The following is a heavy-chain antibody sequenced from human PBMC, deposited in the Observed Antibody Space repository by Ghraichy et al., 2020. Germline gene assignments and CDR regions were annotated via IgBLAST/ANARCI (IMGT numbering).Heavy chain of an antibody. CDR2: MTASGSYT. CDR3: AKRHFVSSGHAFDS. V-gene: IGHV3-23*01. D-gene: IGHD3-22*01. Sequence: GESLRLSCVASGFNFSNYAMTWVRQAPGKGLEWVSTMTASGSYTYYEDSVKGRFIISRDNSKNTLFLQMRGLRAGDTAMYYCAKRHFVSSGHAFDSWGQGTLVTVSS. J-gene: IGHJ4*02. CDR1: GFNFSNYA.